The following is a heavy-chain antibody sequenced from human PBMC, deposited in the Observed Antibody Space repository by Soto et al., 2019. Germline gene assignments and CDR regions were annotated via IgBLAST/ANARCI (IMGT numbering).Heavy chain of an antibody. CDR2: MNPNSGNT. CDR1: GYTFTSYD. D-gene: IGHD2-2*01. V-gene: IGHV1-8*01. J-gene: IGHJ6*02. Sequence: QVQLVQSGPEVKKPGASVKVSCKASGYTFTSYDINWVRQATGQGLEWMGWMNPNSGNTGYAQKFQGRVTMTRNTSISTAYMELSSLRSEDTAVYYCARGNMPDYYYGMDVWGQGTTVTVSS. CDR3: ARGNMPDYYYGMDV.